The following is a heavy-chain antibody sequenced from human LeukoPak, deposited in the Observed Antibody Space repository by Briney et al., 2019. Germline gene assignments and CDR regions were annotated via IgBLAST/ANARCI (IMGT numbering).Heavy chain of an antibody. CDR3: AKDRAAPLPQGNFDY. CDR2: ISGSGGST. J-gene: IGHJ4*02. V-gene: IGHV3-23*01. D-gene: IGHD6-13*01. CDR1: GFTFSSYA. Sequence: GGSLRLSCAASGFTFSSYAMTWVRQAPGKGLKWVSAISGSGGSTYYTDSVKGRFTISRDNSKNTLYLQMNSLRAEDTAVYYCAKDRAAPLPQGNFDYWGQGTLVTVSS.